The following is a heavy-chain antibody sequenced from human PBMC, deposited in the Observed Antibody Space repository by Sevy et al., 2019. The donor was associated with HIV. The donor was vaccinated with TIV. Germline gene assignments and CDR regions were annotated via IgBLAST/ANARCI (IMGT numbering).Heavy chain of an antibody. CDR2: IWYDGSNK. CDR3: ARDNLPPVMVTMVRGALSFYFDY. Sequence: GGSLRLSCAASGFTFSSYGMHWVRQAPGKGLEWVAVIWYDGSNKYYADSVKGRFTISRDNSKNTLYRQMNSLRAEDTVVYYCARDNLPPVMVTMVRGALSFYFDYWGQGTLVTVSS. V-gene: IGHV3-33*01. CDR1: GFTFSSYG. J-gene: IGHJ4*02. D-gene: IGHD3-10*01.